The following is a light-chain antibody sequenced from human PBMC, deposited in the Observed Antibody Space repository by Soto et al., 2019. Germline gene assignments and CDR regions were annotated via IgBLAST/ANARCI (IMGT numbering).Light chain of an antibody. J-gene: IGKJ5*01. CDR2: GAS. CDR3: QQYSSSPRT. V-gene: IGKV3-20*01. CDR1: QSVSNDF. Sequence: EIVLTQSPGILSLSPGQRVTLSCRSSQSVSNDFLAWYQQKPGQAPRLLIYGASTRATDVPDRFSGSGSGADFTLTISRLEPEDSAVYYCQQYSSSPRTFGQGTRLEIK.